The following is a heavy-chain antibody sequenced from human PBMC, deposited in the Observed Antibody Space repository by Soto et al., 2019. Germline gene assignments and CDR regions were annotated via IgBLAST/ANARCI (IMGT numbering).Heavy chain of an antibody. CDR1: GGSISSGGYY. V-gene: IGHV4-31*03. J-gene: IGHJ5*02. CDR3: AREGCSSTSCYNWFDP. D-gene: IGHD2-2*01. Sequence: SETLSLTCTVSGGSISSGGYYWSWIRQHPWKGLEWIGYIYYSGSTYYNPSLKSRVTISVDTSKNQFSLKLSSVTAADTAVYYCAREGCSSTSCYNWFDPWGQGXLVTVYS. CDR2: IYYSGST.